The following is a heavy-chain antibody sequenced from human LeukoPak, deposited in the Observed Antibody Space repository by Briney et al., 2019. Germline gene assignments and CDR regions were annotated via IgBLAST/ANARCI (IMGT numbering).Heavy chain of an antibody. CDR3: ARSDSSAYYI. D-gene: IGHD3-22*01. CDR2: IILISGTS. V-gene: IGHV1-69*13. CDR1: GGTLSSYG. J-gene: IGHJ4*02. Sequence: SVTVSCKASGGTLSSYGFSWVRQAPGQGLERMGGIILISGTSNYAQKFQGRVTITADESTSTAYMELSSLRSEDTAVYYCARSDSSAYYIWGQGTQVTVSS.